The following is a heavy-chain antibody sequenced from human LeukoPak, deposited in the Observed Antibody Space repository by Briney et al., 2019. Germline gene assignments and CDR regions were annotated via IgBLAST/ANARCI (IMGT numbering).Heavy chain of an antibody. CDR2: ISGSSSYT. J-gene: IGHJ4*02. CDR1: GLSFSDYY. D-gene: IGHD5-18*01. CDR3: PRAPVKRGYNNDYYFDY. V-gene: IGHV3-11*05. Sequence: GGSLRLSCEPGGLSFSDYYMMCICQAPGKGLEWVSYISGSSSYTNYAYSVRGRFSISRDNAKKSLYLQMNSLRAEDPPVYYCPRAPVKRGYNNDYYFDYWGQGTLVTVSP.